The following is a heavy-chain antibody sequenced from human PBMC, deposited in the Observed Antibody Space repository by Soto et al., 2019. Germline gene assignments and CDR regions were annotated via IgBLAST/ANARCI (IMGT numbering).Heavy chain of an antibody. J-gene: IGHJ6*02. CDR1: GGSISSYY. Sequence: SETLSLTCTVSGGSISSYYWSWIRQPPGKGLEWIGYIYYSGSTYYNPSLKSRVTISVDTSKNQFSLKLSSVTAADTAVYYCARMGQLFYGMDVWGQGTTVTVSS. D-gene: IGHD5-18*01. CDR3: ARMGQLFYGMDV. V-gene: IGHV4-59*08. CDR2: IYYSGST.